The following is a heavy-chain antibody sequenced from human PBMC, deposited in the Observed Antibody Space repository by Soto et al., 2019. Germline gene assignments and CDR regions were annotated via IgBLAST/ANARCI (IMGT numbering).Heavy chain of an antibody. D-gene: IGHD4-17*01. CDR2: IIPILGIA. CDR1: GGTFSSYT. Sequence: QVQLVQSGAEVKKPGSSVKVSCKASGGTFSSYTISWVRQAPGQGLEWMGRIIPILGIANYAQKFQGRVKITAEKSTSTAYMELSSLRSEDTAVYYCARDLKTTVTTTVQHWGQGTLVTVSS. CDR3: ARDLKTTVTTTVQH. J-gene: IGHJ1*01. V-gene: IGHV1-69*08.